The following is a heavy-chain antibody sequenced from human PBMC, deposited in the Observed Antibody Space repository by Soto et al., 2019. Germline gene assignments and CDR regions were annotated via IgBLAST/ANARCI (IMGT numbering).Heavy chain of an antibody. CDR3: AKGLYYDSSGYYPDY. D-gene: IGHD3-22*01. CDR2: ISYDGSNK. V-gene: IGHV3-30*18. J-gene: IGHJ4*02. CDR1: GFTFSSYG. Sequence: RRSLRLSCAASGFTFSSYGMHWVRQAPGKGLEWVAVISYDGSNKYYADSVKGRFTISRDNSKNTLYLQMNSLRAEDTAVYYCAKGLYYDSSGYYPDYWGQGTLVTVSS.